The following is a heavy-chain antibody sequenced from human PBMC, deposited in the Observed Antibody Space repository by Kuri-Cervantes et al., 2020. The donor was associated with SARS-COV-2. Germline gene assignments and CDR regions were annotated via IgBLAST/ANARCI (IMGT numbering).Heavy chain of an antibody. CDR1: GFTFSSYG. V-gene: IGHV3-30*02. D-gene: IGHD2-15*01. CDR3: AKEVGYCSGGSCYADYFDY. CDR2: IRYDGSNK. Sequence: GGSLRLSCAASGFTFSSYGMHWVRQAPGKGLEWVAFIRYDGSNKYYADSVKGRFTISRDNSKNTLYLQMNSLRAEDTAVYYCAKEVGYCSGGSCYADYFDYWGQGTLVTVSS. J-gene: IGHJ4*02.